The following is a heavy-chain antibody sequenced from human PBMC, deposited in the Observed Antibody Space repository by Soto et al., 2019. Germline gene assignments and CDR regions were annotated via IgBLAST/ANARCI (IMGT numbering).Heavy chain of an antibody. CDR1: GFTFSSYW. J-gene: IGHJ6*02. Sequence: EVQLVESGGGLVQPGGSLRLSCAASGFTFSSYWMSWVRQAPGKGLEWVANIKQDGSEKYYVDSVKGRFTISRDNAKNSLYLQMNSLRAEDTAVYYCARVYGDYFLEYYYYYYGMDVWGQGTTVTVSS. CDR3: ARVYGDYFLEYYYYYYGMDV. CDR2: IKQDGSEK. D-gene: IGHD4-17*01. V-gene: IGHV3-7*03.